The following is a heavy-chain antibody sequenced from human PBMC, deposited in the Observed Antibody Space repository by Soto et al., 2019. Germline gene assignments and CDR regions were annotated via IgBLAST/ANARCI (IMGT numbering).Heavy chain of an antibody. CDR1: GFTFSSFG. CDR2: LWYDGSTK. J-gene: IGHJ3*02. CDR3: ARDRSLNLLWSAFDI. D-gene: IGHD2-21*01. V-gene: IGHV3-33*01. Sequence: GGSLRLSCAASGFTFSSFGMHWVRQAPGKGLEWVAVLWYDGSTKYYVDFVKGRFTISRDTSKNTVYLQMNSLRAEDTAVYYCARDRSLNLLWSAFDIWGQGTMVTVSS.